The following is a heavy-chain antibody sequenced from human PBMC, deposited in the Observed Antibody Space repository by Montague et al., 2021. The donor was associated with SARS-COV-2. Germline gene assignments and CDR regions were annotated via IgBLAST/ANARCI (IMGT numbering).Heavy chain of an antibody. CDR2: ISSSGYT. D-gene: IGHD4-17*01. CDR1: GGSIRSSSFY. CDR3: ARDYDDYLDF. Sequence: SETLSLTCTVSGGSIRSSSFYWGWIRQPPGKGLEWIGSISSSGYTYYNPSLKSRVTIFVDTSKNQFSLKLSSVTAADTAVYYCARDYDDYLDFWGQGNLATVSS. J-gene: IGHJ4*02. V-gene: IGHV4-39*01.